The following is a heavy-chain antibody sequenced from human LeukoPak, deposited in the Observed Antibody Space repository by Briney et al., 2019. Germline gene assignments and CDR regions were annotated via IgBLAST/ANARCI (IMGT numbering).Heavy chain of an antibody. V-gene: IGHV3-7*03. CDR1: GFTFSSYW. CDR2: IKQDGSEK. D-gene: IGHD6-19*01. CDR3: ARDGGYSSGSTYFDY. Sequence: GGSLRLSCAASGFTFSSYWMSWVRQAPGKGLEWVANIKQDGSEKYYVDSVKGRFTISGDNAKNSLYLQMNSLRAEDTAVYYCARDGGYSSGSTYFDYWGQGTLVTVSS. J-gene: IGHJ4*02.